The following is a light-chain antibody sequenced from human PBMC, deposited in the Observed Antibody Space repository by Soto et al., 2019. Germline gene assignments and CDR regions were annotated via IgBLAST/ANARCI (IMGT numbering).Light chain of an antibody. CDR1: QSVSSN. J-gene: IGKJ5*01. V-gene: IGKV3-15*01. CDR2: GES. CDR3: RQYNNWIT. Sequence: EIVMTQYPATLSVSPGERDTLSCMASQSVSSNLAWYQQKPGRAPRLLIYGESTRATGIPARFSGSGSGTEFTLTISSLQSEDFAVYYCRQYNNWITFGRGTRLEIK.